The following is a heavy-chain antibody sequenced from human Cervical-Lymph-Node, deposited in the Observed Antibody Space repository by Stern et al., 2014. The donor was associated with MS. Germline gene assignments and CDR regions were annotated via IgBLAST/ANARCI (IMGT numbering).Heavy chain of an antibody. CDR1: GFPVSRAY. J-gene: IGHJ4*02. CDR2: RTNGGTT. D-gene: IGHD1-1*01. Sequence: EMQLVASGGGVIQPGGSLRLSCTASGFPVSRAYMTWVRQAPGKGLEWVSLRTNGGTTFYTDSVKGRFTISRDDSKNTVYLHMTSLRAEDTAMYYCARDTSSPERSDWWGQGTLVTVSS. CDR3: ARDTSSPERSDW. V-gene: IGHV3-53*01.